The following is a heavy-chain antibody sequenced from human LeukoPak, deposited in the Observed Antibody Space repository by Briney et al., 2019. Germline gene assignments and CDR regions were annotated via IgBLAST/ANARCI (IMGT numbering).Heavy chain of an antibody. CDR3: ATQRESFFDSSGYYYVY. CDR1: GYTLTELS. Sequence: ASVKVSCKVSGYTLTELSMHWVRQAPGKGLEWMGGFDPEDGETIYAQKFQGRVTMTEDTSTDTAYMELSSLRSEDTAVYYCATQRESFFDSSGYYYVYWGQGTLVTVSS. D-gene: IGHD3-22*01. J-gene: IGHJ4*02. V-gene: IGHV1-24*01. CDR2: FDPEDGET.